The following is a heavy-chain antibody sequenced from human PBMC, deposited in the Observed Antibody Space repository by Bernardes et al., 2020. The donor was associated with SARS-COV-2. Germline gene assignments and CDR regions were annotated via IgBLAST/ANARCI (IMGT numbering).Heavy chain of an antibody. J-gene: IGHJ6*02. D-gene: IGHD3-3*01. V-gene: IGHV4-4*02. CDR2: IYHSGST. CDR1: GGSISSSNW. CDR3: ARDRRITIFGVGDYYYYGMDV. Sequence: SETLSLTCAVSGGSISSSNWWSWVRQPPGKGLEWIGEIYHSGSTNYNPSLKSRVTISVDKSKNQFSLKLSSVTAADTAVYYCARDRRITIFGVGDYYYYGMDVWGQGTTVTVSS.